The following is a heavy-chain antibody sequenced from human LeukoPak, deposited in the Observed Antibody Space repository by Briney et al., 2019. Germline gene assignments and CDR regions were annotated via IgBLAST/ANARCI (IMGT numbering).Heavy chain of an antibody. Sequence: ASVKVSCKASGYTFTSYDINWVRQATGQGLEWMGWMNPNSGNTGYAQKFQGRVTMTRNTSISTAYMELSSLRSEDTAVYYRARVKRWLQLQPFDYWGQGTLVTVSS. J-gene: IGHJ4*02. CDR3: ARVKRWLQLQPFDY. D-gene: IGHD5-24*01. CDR1: GYTFTSYD. CDR2: MNPNSGNT. V-gene: IGHV1-8*01.